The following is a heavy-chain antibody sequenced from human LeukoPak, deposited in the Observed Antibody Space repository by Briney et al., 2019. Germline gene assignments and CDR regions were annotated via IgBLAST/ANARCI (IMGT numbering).Heavy chain of an antibody. D-gene: IGHD4-17*01. CDR3: ARGTTVTTRAWFDP. V-gene: IGHV1-69*06. CDR1: GGTFSSYA. Sequence: SVKVSCKASGGTFSSYAISWVRQAPGQGLEWMGRITPIFGTANYAQKFQGRVTITADKSTSTAYMELSSLRSEDTAVYYCARGTTVTTRAWFDPWGQGTLVTVSS. CDR2: ITPIFGTA. J-gene: IGHJ5*02.